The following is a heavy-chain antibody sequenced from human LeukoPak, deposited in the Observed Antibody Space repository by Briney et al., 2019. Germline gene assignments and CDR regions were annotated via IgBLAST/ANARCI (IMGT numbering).Heavy chain of an antibody. D-gene: IGHD3-16*01. CDR1: GFTFSSYS. CDR3: ARGDEKTGGFDY. J-gene: IGHJ4*02. Sequence: NPGRSLRLSCAASGFTFSSYSMNWVRQAPGKGLEWVSSISSSSSYIYYADSVKGRFTISRDNAKNSLYLQMNSLRAEDTAVYYCARGDEKTGGFDYWGQGTLVTVSS. CDR2: ISSSSSYI. V-gene: IGHV3-21*01.